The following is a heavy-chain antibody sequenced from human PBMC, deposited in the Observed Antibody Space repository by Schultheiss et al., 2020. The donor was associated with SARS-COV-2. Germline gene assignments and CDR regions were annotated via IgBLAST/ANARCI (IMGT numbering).Heavy chain of an antibody. J-gene: IGHJ6*03. CDR2: IYYSGST. V-gene: IGHV4-39*02. Sequence: SETLSLTCTVSGGSISSGDYYWSWIRQPPGKGLEWIGSIYYSGSTYYNPSLKSRLTMSVDTSKNHFSLKLSSVTAADTAVYYCARVESSGYPYYYYYYMDVWGKGTTVTVSS. CDR1: GGSISSGDYY. D-gene: IGHD3-3*01. CDR3: ARVESSGYPYYYYYYMDV.